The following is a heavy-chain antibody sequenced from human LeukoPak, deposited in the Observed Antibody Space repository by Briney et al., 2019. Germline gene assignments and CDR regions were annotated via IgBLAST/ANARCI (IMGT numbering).Heavy chain of an antibody. J-gene: IGHJ4*02. CDR2: ISAYNGNT. Sequence: ASVKVSCKASGYTFTSYGISWVRQAPGQGLEWMGWISAYNGNTNYAQKLQGRVTMTTDTSTSTAYTELRSLRSDDTAVYYCARDSIAARPSDYWGQGTLVTVSS. V-gene: IGHV1-18*01. CDR1: GYTFTSYG. D-gene: IGHD6-6*01. CDR3: ARDSIAARPSDY.